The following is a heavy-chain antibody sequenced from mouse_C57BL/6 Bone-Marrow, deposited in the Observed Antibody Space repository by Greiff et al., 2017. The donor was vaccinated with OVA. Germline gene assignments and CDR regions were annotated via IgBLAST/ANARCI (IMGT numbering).Heavy chain of an antibody. J-gene: IGHJ3*01. CDR3: ARRGGKDSPFAY. CDR2: INPNNGGT. V-gene: IGHV1-22*01. Sequence: EVHLVESGPELVKPGASVKMSCKASGYTFTDYNMHWVKQSHGKSLEWIGYINPNNGGTSYNQKFKGKATLTVNKSSSTAYMELRSLTSEDSAVYYCARRGGKDSPFAYWGQGTLVTVSA. D-gene: IGHD3-2*01. CDR1: GYTFTDYN.